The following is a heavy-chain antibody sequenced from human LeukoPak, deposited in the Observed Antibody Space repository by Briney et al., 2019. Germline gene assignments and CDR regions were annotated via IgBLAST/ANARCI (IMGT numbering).Heavy chain of an antibody. CDR3: ATRRFGELTY. D-gene: IGHD3-10*01. CDR1: GFTFNSYS. Sequence: PGGSLRLSCAASGFTFNSYSINWVRQAPGKGLEWVSSISGSSSYIYYADSVKGRFTISRDNAKNSLYLQMNSLRAEDTAVYYCATRRFGELTYWGQGTLVTVSS. J-gene: IGHJ4*02. V-gene: IGHV3-21*01. CDR2: ISGSSSYI.